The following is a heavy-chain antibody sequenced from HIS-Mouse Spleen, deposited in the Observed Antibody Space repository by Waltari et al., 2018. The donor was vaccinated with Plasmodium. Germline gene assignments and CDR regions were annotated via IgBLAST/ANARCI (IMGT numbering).Heavy chain of an antibody. CDR3: ARGSRGLYSGSYFDY. V-gene: IGHV3-30-3*01. J-gene: IGHJ4*02. CDR2: ISYDGSNK. D-gene: IGHD1-26*01. CDR1: GFPFSSFV. Sequence: QVQLVESGGGVVQPGRSLRLSCAPSGFPFSSFVMHWVRQAPGKGLEWVAVISYDGSNKYYADSVKGRFTISRDNSKNTLYLQMNSLRAEDTAVYYCARGSRGLYSGSYFDYWGQGTLVTVSS.